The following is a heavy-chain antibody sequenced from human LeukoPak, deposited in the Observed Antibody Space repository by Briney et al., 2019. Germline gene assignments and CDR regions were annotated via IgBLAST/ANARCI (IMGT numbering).Heavy chain of an antibody. Sequence: PSETLSLTCIVSGGSISSSSYYWGWIRQPPGKGLEWIGEINHSGSTNYNPSLKSRVTISADTSKNQFSLELSSVTAADTAVYYCARHAWTVTTTWLDPWGQGTLVTVSS. J-gene: IGHJ5*02. CDR3: ARHAWTVTTTWLDP. CDR1: GGSISSSSYY. CDR2: INHSGST. V-gene: IGHV4-39*01. D-gene: IGHD4-17*01.